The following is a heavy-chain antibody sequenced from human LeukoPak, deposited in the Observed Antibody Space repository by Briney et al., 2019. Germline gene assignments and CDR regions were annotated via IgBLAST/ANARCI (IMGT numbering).Heavy chain of an antibody. CDR3: ASSGWLLPYYFDY. D-gene: IGHD3-22*01. J-gene: IGHJ4*02. CDR1: GFSFSSYG. Sequence: SGGSLRLSCAASGFSFSSYGMNWVRQAPGKGLGWISYITSSGSTIYYADSVKGRFTISRDNAKNSLYLQMDSLRAEDTAVYYCASSGWLLPYYFDYWGQGTLVTVSS. V-gene: IGHV3-48*03. CDR2: ITSSGSTI.